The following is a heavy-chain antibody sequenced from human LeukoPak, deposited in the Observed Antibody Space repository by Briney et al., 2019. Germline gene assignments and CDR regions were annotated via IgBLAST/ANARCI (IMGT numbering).Heavy chain of an antibody. V-gene: IGHV3-7*03. CDR2: IKNDGSES. Sequence: GGSLRLSCAVSGFNFRDHWMDWVRQAPGKGLEWVGHIKNDGSESYYVDSVTGRFTISRDNAKNSLFLQMNSLRAEDTAVYYCARDREIDYWGQGTLVTVSS. CDR1: GFNFRDHW. CDR3: ARDREIDY. J-gene: IGHJ4*02. D-gene: IGHD3-10*01.